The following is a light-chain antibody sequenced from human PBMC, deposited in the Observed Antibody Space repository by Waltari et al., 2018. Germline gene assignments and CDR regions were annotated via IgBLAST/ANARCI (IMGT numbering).Light chain of an antibody. J-gene: IGKJ4*01. CDR2: AAT. V-gene: IGKV1-39*01. CDR1: HYVSSF. CDR3: QQTYSTSSLT. Sequence: IQMTHPPSSLSASVGDRVTITCRASHYVSSFLNLYKQKQGRAPKLLIYAATTLQSGVPARLSGSGSGTEFTLTISSLQPEDFATYYCQQTYSTSSLTFGGGSKVEIK.